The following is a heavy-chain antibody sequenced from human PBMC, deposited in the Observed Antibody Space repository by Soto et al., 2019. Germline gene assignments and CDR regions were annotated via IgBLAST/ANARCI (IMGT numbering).Heavy chain of an antibody. D-gene: IGHD3-16*02. CDR2: VWHDGSKG. V-gene: IGHV3-33*01. J-gene: IGHJ4*02. Sequence: QVQLVESGGGVVQPGRSLRLSCAGSGYTFETHGIHWVRRAPGKGLEWLAVVWHDGSKGYYADSVKGRFTVAKDNSINKAYIQINSLRGDDMAVYYCARTIGYRPDHWGEGTLITVST. CDR3: ARTIGYRPDH. CDR1: GYTFETHG.